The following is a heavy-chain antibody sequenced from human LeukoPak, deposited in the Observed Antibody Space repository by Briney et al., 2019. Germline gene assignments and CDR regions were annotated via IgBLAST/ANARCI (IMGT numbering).Heavy chain of an antibody. V-gene: IGHV3-74*01. J-gene: IGHJ6*02. CDR3: ARAMAGTPSYYYYGMDV. CDR1: GFTFSSYW. Sequence: PGGSLRLSCAASGFTFSSYWMDWARQAPGKGLVWVSRINSDGSSTSYADSVKGRFTISRDNAKNTLYLQMNSLRAEDTAVYYCARAMAGTPSYYYYGMDVWGQGTTVTVSS. D-gene: IGHD6-19*01. CDR2: INSDGSST.